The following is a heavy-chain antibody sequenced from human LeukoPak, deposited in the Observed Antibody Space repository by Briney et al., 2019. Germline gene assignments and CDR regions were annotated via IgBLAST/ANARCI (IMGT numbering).Heavy chain of an antibody. CDR1: GGSISSYY. V-gene: IGHV4-59*01. Sequence: SETLSLTCTVSGGSISSYYWSWIRQPPGKGLEWIGYIYYSGSTNYNPSLKSRVTISVDTSKNQFSLKLSSVTAADTAVYYCASPRRDGYPFDYWGQGTLVTVSS. D-gene: IGHD5-24*01. CDR3: ASPRRDGYPFDY. CDR2: IYYSGST. J-gene: IGHJ4*02.